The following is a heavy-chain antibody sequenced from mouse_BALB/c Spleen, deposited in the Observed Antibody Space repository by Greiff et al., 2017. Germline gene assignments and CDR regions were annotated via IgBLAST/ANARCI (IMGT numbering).Heavy chain of an antibody. CDR2: INPSNGGT. CDR1: GFTFTSYY. V-gene: IGHV1S81*02. D-gene: IGHD2-12*01. Sequence: QVQLQQSGAELVKPGASVKLSCKASGFTFTSYYMYWVKQRPGQGLEWIGEINPSNGGTNYNEKFKSKATLTVDKSSSTAYMQLSSLTSEDSAVYYCTRSYYNYPYDFDYWGQGTTLTVSA. J-gene: IGHJ2*01. CDR3: TRSYYNYPYDFDY.